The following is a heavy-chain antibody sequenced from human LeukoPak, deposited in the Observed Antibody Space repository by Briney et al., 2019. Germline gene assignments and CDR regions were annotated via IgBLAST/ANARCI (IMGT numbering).Heavy chain of an antibody. V-gene: IGHV4-4*02. CDR2: IYHSGST. J-gene: IGHJ4*02. Sequence: PSETLSLTCVVSGGSISSSNSWSWVRQPPGKGLEWIGEIYHSGSTNYNPSLKSRVTMSVDKSKNQFSLNLCSVTAADTAVYYCARRTSGWYGIDYWGQGTLVTVSS. CDR3: ARRTSGWYGIDY. D-gene: IGHD6-19*01. CDR1: GGSISSSNS.